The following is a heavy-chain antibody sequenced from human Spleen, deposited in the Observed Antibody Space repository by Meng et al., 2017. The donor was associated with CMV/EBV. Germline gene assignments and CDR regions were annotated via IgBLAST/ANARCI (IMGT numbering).Heavy chain of an antibody. CDR3: ARVRGYDFWSSYHY. CDR2: INWNGAST. CDR1: GFTFSSYW. J-gene: IGHJ4*02. V-gene: IGHV3-20*04. D-gene: IGHD3-3*01. Sequence: GESLKISCAASGFTFSSYWMHWVRQAPGKGLVWVAGINWNGASTGYADSVKGRFTISRDNAKNSVYLQMNGLRVEDTALYYCARVRGYDFWSSYHYWGQGTQVTVS.